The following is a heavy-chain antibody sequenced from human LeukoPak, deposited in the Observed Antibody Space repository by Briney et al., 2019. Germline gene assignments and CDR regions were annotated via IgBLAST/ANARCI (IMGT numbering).Heavy chain of an antibody. Sequence: GGSLRLSCAASGFTFSSYSMNWVRQAPGKGLEWVSYISSSSSTIYYADSVKGRFTISRDNAKNSLYLQMNSLRDEDTAVYYCARPWQQLPSTTVQFDYWGQGTLVTVSS. D-gene: IGHD6-13*01. CDR1: GFTFSSYS. CDR3: ARPWQQLPSTTVQFDY. CDR2: ISSSSSTI. V-gene: IGHV3-48*02. J-gene: IGHJ4*02.